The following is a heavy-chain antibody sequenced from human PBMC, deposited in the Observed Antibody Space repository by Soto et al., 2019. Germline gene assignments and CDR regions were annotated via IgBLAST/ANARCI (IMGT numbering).Heavy chain of an antibody. V-gene: IGHV3-74*01. CDR1: GFTFSSYW. CDR3: ASLFDYDFWSGYYTGAYYYYYYGMDV. Sequence: PGGSLRLSCAASGFTFSSYWMHWVRQAPGKGLVWVPRINSDGSSTSYADSVKGRFTISRDNAKNTLYLQMNSLRAEDTAVYYCASLFDYDFWSGYYTGAYYYYYYGMDVWGQGTTVTVSS. CDR2: INSDGSST. J-gene: IGHJ6*02. D-gene: IGHD3-3*01.